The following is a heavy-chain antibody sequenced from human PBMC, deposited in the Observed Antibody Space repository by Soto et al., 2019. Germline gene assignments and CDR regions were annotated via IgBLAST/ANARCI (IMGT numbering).Heavy chain of an antibody. D-gene: IGHD6-13*01. V-gene: IGHV1-69*02. CDR3: ARGQSISAAGKGGEYYYYYYMDV. J-gene: IGHJ6*03. CDR2: IIPILGIA. CDR1: GGTFSSYT. Sequence: GASVKVSCKASGGTFSSYTISWVRQAPGQGLEWMGRIIPILGIANYAQKLQGRVTITADKSTSTAYMELSSLRSEDTAVYYCARGQSISAAGKGGEYYYYYYMDVWGKGTTVTVSS.